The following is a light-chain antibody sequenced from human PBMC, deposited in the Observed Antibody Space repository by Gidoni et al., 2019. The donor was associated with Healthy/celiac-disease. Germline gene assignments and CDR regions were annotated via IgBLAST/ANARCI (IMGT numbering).Light chain of an antibody. CDR3: RQYDNLPWT. CDR1: QDISNS. J-gene: IGKJ1*01. Sequence: DIQMTQSPSSLSASVGDRVTITCQAGQDISNSLNWYQQKPGKAPKLLIYDASNLETGVPSGFSGSGSGTDFTFTISSLQPEDIATYYCRQYDNLPWTFGQGTKVEIK. V-gene: IGKV1-33*01. CDR2: DAS.